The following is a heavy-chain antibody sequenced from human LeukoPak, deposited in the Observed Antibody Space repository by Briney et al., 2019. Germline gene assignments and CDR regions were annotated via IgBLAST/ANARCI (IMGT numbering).Heavy chain of an antibody. CDR3: AKEGRSLQTY. V-gene: IGHV3-7*03. J-gene: IGHJ4*02. D-gene: IGHD5-24*01. CDR1: GFMFSSIL. Sequence: TGGSLRLSCAGSGFMFSSILMSWVRLAPGKGLEWLANIKEDGTETYYVDSVKGRFTISRDNAKNSLYLQMNSLRVEDTAVYYCAKEGRSLQTYWGQGTLVTVSS. CDR2: IKEDGTET.